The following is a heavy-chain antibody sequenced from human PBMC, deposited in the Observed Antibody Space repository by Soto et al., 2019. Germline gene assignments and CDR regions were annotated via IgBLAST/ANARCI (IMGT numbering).Heavy chain of an antibody. J-gene: IGHJ6*02. D-gene: IGHD3-22*01. CDR1: GFTFSSYS. V-gene: IGHV3-21*01. CDR2: ISSSSSYI. Sequence: GGSLRLSCAASGFTFSSYSMNWVRQAPGKGLEWVSSISSSSSYIYYADSVKGRFTISRDNAKNSLYLQMNSLRAEDTAVYYCARDQMEYYYDSSGYYAYGMDVWGQGTTVTVSS. CDR3: ARDQMEYYYDSSGYYAYGMDV.